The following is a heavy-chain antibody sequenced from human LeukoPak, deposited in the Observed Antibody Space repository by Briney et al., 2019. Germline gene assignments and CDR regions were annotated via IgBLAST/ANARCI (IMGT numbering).Heavy chain of an antibody. V-gene: IGHV3-23*01. D-gene: IGHD3-22*01. Sequence: PGGSLRLFCAASGFTFSSYAMSWVRQAPGKGLEWVSAISGRGGSTYYADSVKGRFTISRDNSKNTLYLHMNSLRAEDTAVYYCAFSETDSSGYYSYYVDYLGQGTLVTVSS. J-gene: IGHJ4*02. CDR3: AFSETDSSGYYSYYVDY. CDR2: ISGRGGST. CDR1: GFTFSSYA.